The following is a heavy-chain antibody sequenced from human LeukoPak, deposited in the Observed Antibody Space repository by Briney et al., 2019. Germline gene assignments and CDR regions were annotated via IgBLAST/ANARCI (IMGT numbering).Heavy chain of an antibody. CDR3: ARGSTSYYFDY. CDR2: IYPGDSDT. D-gene: IGHD2/OR15-2a*01. Sequence: GESLKISFKGSGXSFTTYCIGWVRQMPGKGVEWMGIIYPGDSDTRYSPSFQGQVTISADKSISTAYLQWSSLKASDTAMYYCARGSTSYYFDYWGQGTLVTVSS. J-gene: IGHJ4*02. V-gene: IGHV5-51*01. CDR1: GXSFTTYC.